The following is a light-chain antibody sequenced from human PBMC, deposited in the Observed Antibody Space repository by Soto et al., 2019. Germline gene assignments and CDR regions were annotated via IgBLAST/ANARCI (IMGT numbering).Light chain of an antibody. Sequence: QSVLTQPPSASGAPGQRVTISCTGSSSNIGAGYEVHWYQQLPVTAPKLLIYGNIYRPSGVPDRFSGSKSGTSVSLAICGLQAEDEADYHCQSYDSSLSGVVFGGGTKLTVL. J-gene: IGLJ3*02. V-gene: IGLV1-40*01. CDR2: GNI. CDR3: QSYDSSLSGVV. CDR1: SSNIGAGYE.